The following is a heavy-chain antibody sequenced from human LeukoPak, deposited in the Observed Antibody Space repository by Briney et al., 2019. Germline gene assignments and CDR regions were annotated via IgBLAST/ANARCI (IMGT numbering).Heavy chain of an antibody. J-gene: IGHJ5*02. CDR3: AKIQWGNRYSSSSGWFDP. CDR2: INPSGGST. V-gene: IGHV1-46*01. D-gene: IGHD6-6*01. Sequence: GASVKVSCKASGYTFTSYYMHWVRQAPGQGLEWMGIINPSGGSTSYAQKFQGRVTMTRDTSISTAYMELSRLRSDDTAVYYCAKIQWGNRYSSSSGWFDPWGQGTLVTVSS. CDR1: GYTFTSYY.